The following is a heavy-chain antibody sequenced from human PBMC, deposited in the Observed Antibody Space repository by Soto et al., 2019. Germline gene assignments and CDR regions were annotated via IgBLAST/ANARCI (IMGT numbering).Heavy chain of an antibody. V-gene: IGHV4-59*01. Sequence: QVQLQESGPGLVKPSETLSLTCTVSSGSISTYYWSWIRQPPGKGLEWIGYIYYSGSTNYNPSLKRRVTISVDTSKNQFSLKLSSVTAADTAVYYCARYAVAGNGGVRFDYWGQGTLVTVSS. CDR3: ARYAVAGNGGVRFDY. D-gene: IGHD6-19*01. CDR2: IYYSGST. CDR1: SGSISTYY. J-gene: IGHJ4*02.